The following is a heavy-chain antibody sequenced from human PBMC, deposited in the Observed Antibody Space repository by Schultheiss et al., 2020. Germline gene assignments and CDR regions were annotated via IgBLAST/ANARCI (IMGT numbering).Heavy chain of an antibody. CDR3: ARGYYDGATTFWFDP. V-gene: IGHV3-33*08. CDR2: IWYDGSNK. J-gene: IGHJ5*02. CDR1: GFRVSSNC. Sequence: GGSLRLSCAASGFRVSSNCMNWVRQAPGKGLEWVAVIWYDGSNKYYADSVKGRFTISRDNSKNTLYLQMNSLRSEDTAVYHCARGYYDGATTFWFDPWGQGTLVTVSS. D-gene: IGHD3-22*01.